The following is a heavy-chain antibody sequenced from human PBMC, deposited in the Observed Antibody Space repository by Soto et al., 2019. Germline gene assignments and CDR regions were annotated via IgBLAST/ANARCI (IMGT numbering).Heavy chain of an antibody. CDR3: ASSGIYYDFWSGYAH. J-gene: IGHJ4*02. CDR1: VVSISSYY. CDR2: IYYSGST. Sequence: PSETLSLTCTFSVVSISSYYWSCIRHPPGKGLEWIGYIYYSGSTNYNPSLKSRVTISVDTSKNQFSLKLSSVTAADTAVYYCASSGIYYDFWSGYAHWGQVTLVTXS. V-gene: IGHV4-59*01. D-gene: IGHD3-3*01.